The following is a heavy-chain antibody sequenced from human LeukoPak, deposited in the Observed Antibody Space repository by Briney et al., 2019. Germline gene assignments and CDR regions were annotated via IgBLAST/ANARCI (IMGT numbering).Heavy chain of an antibody. Sequence: GGSLRLSCAASGFTFSSYSMNWVRQAPGKGLECVSAITGGGDTTYYADSVKGRFTISRDNSRNTLYLQMNSLRAEDTALYYCAKAFGSSGYYQLPIDFWGQGTLVTVSS. D-gene: IGHD3-22*01. CDR1: GFTFSSYS. V-gene: IGHV3-23*01. CDR3: AKAFGSSGYYQLPIDF. CDR2: ITGGGDTT. J-gene: IGHJ4*02.